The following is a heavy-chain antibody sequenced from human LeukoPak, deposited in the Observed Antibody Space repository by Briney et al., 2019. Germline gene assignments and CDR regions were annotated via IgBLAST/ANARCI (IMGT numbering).Heavy chain of an antibody. D-gene: IGHD3-22*01. CDR3: ASTYYYDSSGYSPFDY. V-gene: IGHV3-23*01. CDR1: GFTVSSNY. J-gene: IGHJ4*02. Sequence: GGSLRLSCAASGFTVSSNYMAWVRQAPGKGLEWVSAISGSGGSTYYADSVKGRFTISRDNSKNTLYLQMNSLRAEDTAVYYCASTYYYDSSGYSPFDYWGQGTLVTVSS. CDR2: ISGSGGST.